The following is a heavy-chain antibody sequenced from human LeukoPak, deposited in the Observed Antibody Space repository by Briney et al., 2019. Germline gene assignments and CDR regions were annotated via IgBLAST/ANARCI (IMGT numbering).Heavy chain of an antibody. Sequence: GGSLRLSCVASGFTVNSNYMTWVRQAPGKGLEWVSVIYIDGGTYYADSVKGRFTISRDSSKNTLYLQMNNLRAEDTGVYYCARDFDRAGDFHHFDYWGQGTLVTVSS. V-gene: IGHV3-53*01. CDR1: GFTVNSNY. CDR2: IYIDGGT. CDR3: ARDFDRAGDFHHFDY. J-gene: IGHJ4*02. D-gene: IGHD3-9*01.